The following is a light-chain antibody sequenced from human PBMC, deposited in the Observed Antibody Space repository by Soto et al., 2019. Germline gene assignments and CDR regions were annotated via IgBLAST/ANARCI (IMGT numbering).Light chain of an antibody. Sequence: EIVLTQSPGSLSLSPGERATLSCRASQSVDDKYLAWYQQKRGQAPRLLIYDAFSRATGVPDRFIGSGSGTDFTLTISGLEPEDFALYYCQQSPRTFGQGTKVEIK. CDR3: QQSPRT. V-gene: IGKV3-20*01. J-gene: IGKJ1*01. CDR1: QSVDDKY. CDR2: DAF.